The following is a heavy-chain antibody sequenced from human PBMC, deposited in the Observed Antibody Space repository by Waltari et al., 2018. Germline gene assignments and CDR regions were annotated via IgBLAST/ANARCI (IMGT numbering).Heavy chain of an antibody. D-gene: IGHD3-3*01. Sequence: VQLVQSGAEVKKPGASVKVSCKASGYTFMSYAIYWVRQAPGKGLVWVSRINSDGSSTSYADSVKGRFTISRDNAKNTLYLQMNSLRAEDTAVYYCARGAIRFPDYWGQGTLVTVSS. CDR1: GYTFMSYA. CDR3: ARGAIRFPDY. J-gene: IGHJ4*02. CDR2: INSDGSST. V-gene: IGHV3-74*02.